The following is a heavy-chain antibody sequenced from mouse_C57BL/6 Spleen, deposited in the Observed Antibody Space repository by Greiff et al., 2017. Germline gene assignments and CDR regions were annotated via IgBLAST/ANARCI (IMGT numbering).Heavy chain of an antibody. CDR1: GYAFSSSW. CDR2: IYPGDGDT. V-gene: IGHV1-82*01. J-gene: IGHJ4*01. D-gene: IGHD1-1*01. CDR3: ARGDSYYYGSSYGDAMDY. Sequence: VQLQQSGPELVKPGASVKISCKASGYAFSSSWMNWVKQRPGKGLEWIGRIYPGDGDTNYNGKFKGTATQTGEKASSTAYMQLSSLTTEDSAVYFCARGDSYYYGSSYGDAMDYWGQGTSVTVSS.